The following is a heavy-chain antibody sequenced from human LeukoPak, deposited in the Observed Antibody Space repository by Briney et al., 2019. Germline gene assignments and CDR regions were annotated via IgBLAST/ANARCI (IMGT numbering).Heavy chain of an antibody. CDR1: GFTFSYYG. J-gene: IGHJ4*02. CDR3: ARVDYSSYGLYYFDY. D-gene: IGHD5-18*01. Sequence: GGSLRLSCAASGFTFSYYGMLWVRQAPGKGLEWVAVISYDGSNKYYADSVKGRFTISRDNSKNTLYLQMNSLRAEDTAVYYCARVDYSSYGLYYFDYWGQGTLVTVSS. V-gene: IGHV3-30*03. CDR2: ISYDGSNK.